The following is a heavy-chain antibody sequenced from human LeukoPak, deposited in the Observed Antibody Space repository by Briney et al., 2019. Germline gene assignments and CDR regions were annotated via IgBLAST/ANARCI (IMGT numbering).Heavy chain of an antibody. Sequence: ASVKVSCKASGDSFSSYGIGWERQAPGQGLEWMGWINPNSGGTNYAQKFQGRVTMTRDTSISTAYMELRRLGSDDTAVYYCARGFAEEGTTTGAFDIWGHGTMVTVSS. D-gene: IGHD1-7*01. CDR3: ARGFAEEGTTTGAFDI. CDR2: INPNSGGT. J-gene: IGHJ3*02. V-gene: IGHV1-2*02. CDR1: GDSFSSYG.